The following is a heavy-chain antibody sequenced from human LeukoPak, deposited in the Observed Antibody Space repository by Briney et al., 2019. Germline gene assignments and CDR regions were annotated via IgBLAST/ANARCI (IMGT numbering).Heavy chain of an antibody. CDR2: IYSSGST. CDR1: GGSISSYY. CDR3: ARDKGGMAEGNFFDY. J-gene: IGHJ4*02. Sequence: SETLSLTCTVSGGSISSYYWSWVRQPAGKGLEWIGRIYSSGSTNYNPSLRSRVTVSVDTSKNQFSLQMNSVTAAGTAVYYCARDKGGMAEGNFFDYWGQGTLVTVSS. D-gene: IGHD5-24*01. V-gene: IGHV4-4*07.